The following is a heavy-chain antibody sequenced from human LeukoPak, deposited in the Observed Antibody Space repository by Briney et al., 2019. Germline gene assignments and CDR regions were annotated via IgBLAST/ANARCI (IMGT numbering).Heavy chain of an antibody. J-gene: IGHJ4*02. CDR3: AKWKYSNSGIDDY. CDR2: ISGSGSST. D-gene: IGHD6-6*01. Sequence: PGGSLRLSCAASGFTFTSYAMNWVRQAPGKGLEWVSTISGSGSSTYYVDSVKGRFTISRDNSKNTLYLQMNSLRAEDTAVYYCAKWKYSNSGIDDYWGQGTLVTVSS. CDR1: GFTFTSYA. V-gene: IGHV3-23*01.